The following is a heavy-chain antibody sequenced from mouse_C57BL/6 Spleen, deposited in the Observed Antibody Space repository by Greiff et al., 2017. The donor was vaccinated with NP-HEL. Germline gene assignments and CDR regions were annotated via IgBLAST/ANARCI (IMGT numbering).Heavy chain of an antibody. CDR1: GYTFTDYY. CDR2: INPNNGGT. CDR3: ARAIPYWYFDV. Sequence: EVQLQQSGPELVKPGASVKISCKASGYTFTDYYMNWVKQSHGKSLEWIGDINPNNGGTSYNQKFKGKATLTVDKSSSTAYMELSSLTSEDSAVYYCARAIPYWYFDVWGTGTTVTVSS. J-gene: IGHJ1*03. V-gene: IGHV1-26*01.